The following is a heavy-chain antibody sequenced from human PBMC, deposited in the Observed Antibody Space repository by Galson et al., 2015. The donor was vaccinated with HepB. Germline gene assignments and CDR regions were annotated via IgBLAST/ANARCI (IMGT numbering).Heavy chain of an antibody. CDR2: FSGYDGST. CDR1: GYSFSNYG. CDR3: ARDSRLELRLNNYFSYGMDV. D-gene: IGHD1-1*01. V-gene: IGHV1-18*01. Sequence: SVKVSCKASGYSFSNYGLSWIRQAPGPGLEWMGWFSGYDGSTNNAQKFPGKVTITADASTGTAALELTNLRSDDTGVYYCARDSRLELRLNNYFSYGMDVWGQGSAVTVSS. J-gene: IGHJ6*02.